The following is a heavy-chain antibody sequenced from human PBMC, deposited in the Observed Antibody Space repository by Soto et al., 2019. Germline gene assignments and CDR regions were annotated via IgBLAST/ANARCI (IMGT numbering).Heavy chain of an antibody. J-gene: IGHJ4*02. CDR2: INHSGST. CDR3: GRLEGLATISYYFDY. V-gene: IGHV4-34*01. Sequence: SETLSLTCAVYGGSFSGYYWSWIRQPPGKGLEWIGEINHSGSTNCNPSLKSRVTISVDKSKNQFSLKLMSLSAADTAVYYCGRLEGLATISYYFDYWGQGALVTVSS. D-gene: IGHD3-9*01. CDR1: GGSFSGYY.